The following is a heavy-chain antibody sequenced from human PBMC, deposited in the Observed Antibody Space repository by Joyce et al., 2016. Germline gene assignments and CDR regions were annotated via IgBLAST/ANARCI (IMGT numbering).Heavy chain of an antibody. J-gene: IGHJ5*02. V-gene: IGHV4-59*01. Sequence: QVQLQESGPGLVKPSETLSLTCTVSGDSIPNVYWGWIRQPLGKGLEWIGYIYYTGSVNYNPSLKSRGTISVDTSKNQFALKLTSVTAADTAVYYCARALYCAGDVCYDGGDWYDPWGQGTLVTVSS. D-gene: IGHD2-8*02. CDR1: GDSIPNVY. CDR2: IYYTGSV. CDR3: ARALYCAGDVCYDGGDWYDP.